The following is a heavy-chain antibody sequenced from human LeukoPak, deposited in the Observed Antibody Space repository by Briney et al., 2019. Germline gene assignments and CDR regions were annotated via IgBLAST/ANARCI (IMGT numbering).Heavy chain of an antibody. CDR3: ARVKTTVISLSSYYYTDV. CDR1: GGSISSYY. Sequence: SETLSLTCTVSGGSISSYYWSWIRQPAGKRLEWIGGVYPSGSTSYNPSLKSRVTMSVDTSKNQFSLNLSSVTAADTAVYYCARVKTTVISLSSYYYTDVWGKGTTVTVSS. CDR2: VYPSGST. D-gene: IGHD4-17*01. V-gene: IGHV4-4*07. J-gene: IGHJ6*03.